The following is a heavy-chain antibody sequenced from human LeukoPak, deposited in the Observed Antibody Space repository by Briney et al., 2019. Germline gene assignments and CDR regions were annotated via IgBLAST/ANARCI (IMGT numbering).Heavy chain of an antibody. CDR1: GFTFSSYA. CDR3: AKDPSVAYCGGDCYPEYFQH. D-gene: IGHD2-21*01. J-gene: IGHJ1*01. CDR2: ISGSGGST. Sequence: PGGSLRLSCAASGFTFSSYAMSWVRQAPGKGLEWVSAISGSGGSTYYADSVKGRFTISRDNSKNTLYRQMNSLRAEDTAVYYCAKDPSVAYCGGDCYPEYFQHWGQGTLVTVSS. V-gene: IGHV3-23*01.